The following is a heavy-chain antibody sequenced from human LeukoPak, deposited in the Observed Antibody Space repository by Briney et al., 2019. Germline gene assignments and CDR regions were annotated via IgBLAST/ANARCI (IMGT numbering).Heavy chain of an antibody. Sequence: SETLSLTCTVSGGAISSYYWSRVRQPPGKGLEWIGYIYYSGSTNYNPSLKSRVTISVDTSKNQFSLKLSSVTAADTAVYYCAGPLDYYGSGSDAFDIWGQGTMVTVSS. CDR3: AGPLDYYGSGSDAFDI. D-gene: IGHD3-10*01. J-gene: IGHJ3*02. CDR1: GGAISSYY. CDR2: IYYSGST. V-gene: IGHV4-59*12.